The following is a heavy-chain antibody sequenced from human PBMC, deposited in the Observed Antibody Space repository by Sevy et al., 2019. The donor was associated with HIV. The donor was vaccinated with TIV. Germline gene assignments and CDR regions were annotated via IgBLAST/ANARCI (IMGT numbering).Heavy chain of an antibody. CDR3: ARRLRQLLSYYYYYGMDV. D-gene: IGHD2-2*01. CDR2: ISSSSSTI. Sequence: GGSLRLSCAASGFTFSSYSMNWVRQAPGKGLEWVSYISSSSSTIYYADSVKGRFTISRDNAKNSLYLQMNSLRVEDTAVYYCARRLRQLLSYYYYYGMDVWGQGTTVTVSS. CDR1: GFTFSSYS. J-gene: IGHJ6*02. V-gene: IGHV3-48*01.